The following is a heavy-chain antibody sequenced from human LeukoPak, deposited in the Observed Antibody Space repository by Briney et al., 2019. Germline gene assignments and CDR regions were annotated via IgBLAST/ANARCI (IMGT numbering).Heavy chain of an antibody. J-gene: IGHJ4*02. D-gene: IGHD1-14*01. V-gene: IGHV1-46*01. Sequence: ASVKVSCKALTYTFTSHGFSWVRQAPGKGLEWMGIINPSGGDTSYAQTFQGRLTMTRDTSTNTVYMELTSLRSEDTAVYYCAREVMDNLRFDYWGQGTLVSVSS. CDR1: TYTFTSHG. CDR3: AREVMDNLRFDY. CDR2: INPSGGDT.